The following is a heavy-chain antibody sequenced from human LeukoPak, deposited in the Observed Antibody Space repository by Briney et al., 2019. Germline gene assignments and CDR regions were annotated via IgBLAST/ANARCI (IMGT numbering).Heavy chain of an antibody. CDR2: ISSTSSSI. CDR1: GFTFSSYS. Sequence: GGSLRLSCAASGFTFSSYSMNWVHRAPGKWLEWVSSISSTSSSIYYADSVRGRFTISRDNAKNSLYLQMKSLGAEDTAVYYCATKVPNEPAFDYWGQGTLVTVSS. CDR3: ATKVPNEPAFDY. J-gene: IGHJ4*02. V-gene: IGHV3-48*04.